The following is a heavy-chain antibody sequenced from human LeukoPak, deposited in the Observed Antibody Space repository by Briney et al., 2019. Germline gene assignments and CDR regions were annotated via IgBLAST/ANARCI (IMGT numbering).Heavy chain of an antibody. J-gene: IGHJ5*02. CDR2: ISGSGGTT. CDR3: AKDRYSNYGNWFDP. Sequence: PGGSLRLSCVASGFNFSDYAMNWVRQAPGKGLEWVSAISGSGGTTHYADSVKGRFAISRDNSKNTLSLQMSHLRHEDTARYYCAKDRYSNYGNWFDPWGQGTQVTVCS. CDR1: GFNFSDYA. V-gene: IGHV3-23*01. D-gene: IGHD4-11*01.